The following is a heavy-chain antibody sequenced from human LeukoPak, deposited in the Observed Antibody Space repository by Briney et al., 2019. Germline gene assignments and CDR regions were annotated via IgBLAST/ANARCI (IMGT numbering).Heavy chain of an antibody. Sequence: GGSLRLSCSASGFTFSTYSMNWVRQAPGKGLEWVPSISSSSRYIYYADSVKGRFTISRDNAKNSLYLQMNSLRAEDTAVYYCARGGAAAGPILYYYYMDVWGKGTTVTISS. V-gene: IGHV3-21*01. J-gene: IGHJ6*03. D-gene: IGHD6-13*01. CDR3: ARGGAAAGPILYYYYMDV. CDR1: GFTFSTYS. CDR2: ISSSSRYI.